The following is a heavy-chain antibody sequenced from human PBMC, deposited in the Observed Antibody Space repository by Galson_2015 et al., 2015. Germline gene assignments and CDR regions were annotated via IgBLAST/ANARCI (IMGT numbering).Heavy chain of an antibody. CDR2: IHYTGST. D-gene: IGHD4-11*01. CDR3: ARHDYSDYKDNWFAP. CDR1: DGSISSSTYY. V-gene: IGHV4-39*01. Sequence: SETLSLTCTVSDGSISSSTYYWGWIRQPPGKGLEWIGSIHYTGSTYYNPSLKSRATISVDTSKNQFSLKLRSVNAADTAVYYCARHDYSDYKDNWFAPWGQGTLVTVSS. J-gene: IGHJ5*02.